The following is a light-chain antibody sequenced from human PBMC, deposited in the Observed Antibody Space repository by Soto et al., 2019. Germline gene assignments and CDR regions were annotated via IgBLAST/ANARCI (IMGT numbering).Light chain of an antibody. CDR3: QSYDISLSASSPSWV. V-gene: IGLV1-40*01. CDR1: SSNIGNNY. J-gene: IGLJ3*02. Sequence: QSVLTQPPSVSAAPGQKVTISCSGSSSNIGNNYVSWYQQLPGTAPKLLMYGNNNRPSGVPDRFSGSKSGTSASLAITGLQAEDEADYYCQSYDISLSASSPSWVFGGGTQLTVL. CDR2: GNN.